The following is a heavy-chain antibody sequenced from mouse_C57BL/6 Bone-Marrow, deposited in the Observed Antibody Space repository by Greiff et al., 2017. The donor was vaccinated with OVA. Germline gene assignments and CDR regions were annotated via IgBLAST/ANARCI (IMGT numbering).Heavy chain of an antibody. V-gene: IGHV1-53*01. D-gene: IGHD1-1*01. Sequence: VKLQQPGTELVKPGASVKLSCKASGYTLTSYWMHWVKQRPGQGLEWIGNINPSNGGTNYNEKFKSKATLTVDKSSSTSYMQLISLTSEDSAVYYCAKWNYGSSYGTYWGQGTLVTVSA. CDR3: AKWNYGSSYGTY. CDR1: GYTLTSYW. J-gene: IGHJ3*01. CDR2: INPSNGGT.